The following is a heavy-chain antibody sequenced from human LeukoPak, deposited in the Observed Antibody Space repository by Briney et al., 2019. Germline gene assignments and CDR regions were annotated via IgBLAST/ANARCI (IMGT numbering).Heavy chain of an antibody. V-gene: IGHV1-18*01. J-gene: IGHJ4*02. CDR3: ARSPYYDFWSGYYTKDY. CDR1: GYTFTSYG. Sequence: ASVKVSCEASGYTFTSYGISWVRQAPGQGLEWMGWIRAYNGNTNYAQTLQGRVTITADTSTSTAYMKLRSLRYNDTAVYYCARSPYYDFWSGYYTKDYWGQGTLVTVSS. D-gene: IGHD3-3*01. CDR2: IRAYNGNT.